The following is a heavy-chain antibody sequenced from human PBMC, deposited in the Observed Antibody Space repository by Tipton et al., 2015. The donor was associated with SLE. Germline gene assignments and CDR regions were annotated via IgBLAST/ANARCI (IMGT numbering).Heavy chain of an antibody. Sequence: TLSLTCNVSGGSISSSNYYWGWIRQPPGKGLEWIGPIYYSGITFHNPSLKSRVTISVDRSQNQFSLQLTSVTAADTAVYYCARQAVGVEPYYCYMDVWGKGTTVTVSS. CDR1: GGSISSSNYY. J-gene: IGHJ6*03. D-gene: IGHD1-26*01. V-gene: IGHV4-39*01. CDR2: IYYSGIT. CDR3: ARQAVGVEPYYCYMDV.